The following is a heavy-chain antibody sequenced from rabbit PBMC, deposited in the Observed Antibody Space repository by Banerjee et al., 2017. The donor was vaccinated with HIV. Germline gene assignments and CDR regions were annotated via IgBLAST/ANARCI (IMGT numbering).Heavy chain of an antibody. CDR2: IYSGSSGST. D-gene: IGHD6-1*01. J-gene: IGHJ3*01. V-gene: IGHV1S45*01. Sequence: QEQLEESGGDLVKPEGSLTLTCTASGFDFISNAMCWVRQAPGKGLEWIACIYSGSSGSTWYASWAKGRFTISKTSSTTVTLQMTSLTAADTATYFCARGDPSNSYDLWGQGTLVTVS. CDR1: GFDFISNA. CDR3: ARGDPSNSYDL.